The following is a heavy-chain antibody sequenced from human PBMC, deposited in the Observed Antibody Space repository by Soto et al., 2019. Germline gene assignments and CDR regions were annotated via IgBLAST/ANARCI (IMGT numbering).Heavy chain of an antibody. J-gene: IGHJ6*03. Sequence: SETLSLTCTVSGGSISSYCWSWIRQPPGKGLEWIGYIYYSGSTNYNPSLKSRVTISVDTSKNQFSLKLSSVTAADTAVYYCARGRVVPAASNQMRRDYYYMDVWGKGTTVTVSS. V-gene: IGHV4-59*01. CDR2: IYYSGST. CDR1: GGSISSYC. D-gene: IGHD2-2*01. CDR3: ARGRVVPAASNQMRRDYYYMDV.